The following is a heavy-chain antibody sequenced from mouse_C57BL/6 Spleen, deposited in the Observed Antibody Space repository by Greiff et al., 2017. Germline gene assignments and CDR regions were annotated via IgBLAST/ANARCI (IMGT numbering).Heavy chain of an antibody. Sequence: QVQLQQSGPELVKPGASVKISCKASGYAFSSSWMNWVKQRPGKGLEWIGRIYPGDGGTNYNGKFKGKATLTADKTTSTAYMQLSSLTSEASAVYFCAREESVYWGQGTILTVSS. J-gene: IGHJ2*01. CDR1: GYAFSSSW. CDR2: IYPGDGGT. V-gene: IGHV1-82*01. D-gene: IGHD6-2*01. CDR3: AREESVY.